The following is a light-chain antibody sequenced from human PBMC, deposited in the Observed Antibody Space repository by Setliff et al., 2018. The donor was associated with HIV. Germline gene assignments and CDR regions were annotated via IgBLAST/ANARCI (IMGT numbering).Light chain of an antibody. CDR2: QAT. Sequence: HSALTQPASVSGSPGQSITISCTRTSNDVGRYDLVSWYQQHPARAPKLIIYQATRRPSGVSNRFSGSKSGNVASLTISGLQAEDEADYYCCSNTGSNTFVFGTGTKVTVL. V-gene: IGLV2-23*01. CDR3: CSNTGSNTFV. J-gene: IGLJ1*01. CDR1: SNDVGRYDL.